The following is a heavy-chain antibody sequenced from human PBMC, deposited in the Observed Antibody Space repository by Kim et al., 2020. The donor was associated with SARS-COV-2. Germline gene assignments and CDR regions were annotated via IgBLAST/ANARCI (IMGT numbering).Heavy chain of an antibody. J-gene: IGHJ6*02. CDR3: ARGSLYYYDSSGYYLPTA. V-gene: IGHV1-69*13. D-gene: IGHD3-22*01. CDR1: GGTFSSYA. CDR2: IIPIFGTA. Sequence: SVKLSCKASGGTFSSYAISWVRQAPGQGLEWMGGIIPIFGTANYAQKFQGRVTITADESTSTAYMELSSLRSEDTAVYYCARGSLYYYDSSGYYLPTAWGQGTTVTVSS.